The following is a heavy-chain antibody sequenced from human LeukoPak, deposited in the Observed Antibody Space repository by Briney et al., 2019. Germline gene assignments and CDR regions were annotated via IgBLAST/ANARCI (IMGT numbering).Heavy chain of an antibody. CDR2: IYSGGAT. V-gene: IGHV3-66*04. CDR1: GITVNTNY. D-gene: IGHD3-9*01. Sequence: PGGSLRLSCAASGITVNTNYMSWVRQAPGKGLEWVSIIYSGGATFYADSVKGRFTISREGSKNTLWLEMNSLRVEDTAVYYCARLHYDVLTGPFDYWGQGTLVTVSS. J-gene: IGHJ4*02. CDR3: ARLHYDVLTGPFDY.